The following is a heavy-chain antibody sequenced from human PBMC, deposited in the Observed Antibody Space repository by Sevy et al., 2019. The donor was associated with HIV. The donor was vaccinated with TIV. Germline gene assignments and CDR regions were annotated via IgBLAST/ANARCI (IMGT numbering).Heavy chain of an antibody. CDR2: IYYSGST. CDR3: ARDLGLTGFDP. Sequence: SETLSLTCTVSGGSISSNYWSWIRQPPGKGLEWIGHIYYSGSTNYNPSLKSRVTTSVDTSKNQFSLKLSSVTAADTAVYHCARDLGLTGFDPWGQGTLVTVSS. D-gene: IGHD7-27*01. CDR1: GGSISSNY. J-gene: IGHJ5*02. V-gene: IGHV4-59*01.